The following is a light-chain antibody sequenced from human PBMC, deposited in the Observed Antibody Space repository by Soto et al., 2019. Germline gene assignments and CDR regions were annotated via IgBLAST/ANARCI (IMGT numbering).Light chain of an antibody. CDR2: GAS. J-gene: IGKJ1*01. Sequence: IVMMQSPAILSVSPGESATLFCRASESVSSNLAWYQQKPGQAPRLLIYGASTRATSIPARFSGSGSGTDFALSICSLQSEDFAVYYCQQYNKWPLAFGQGTKVEIK. CDR1: ESVSSN. V-gene: IGKV3-15*01. CDR3: QQYNKWPLA.